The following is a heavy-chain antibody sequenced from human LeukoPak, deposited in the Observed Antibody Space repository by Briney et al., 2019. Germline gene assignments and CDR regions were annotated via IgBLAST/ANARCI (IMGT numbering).Heavy chain of an antibody. CDR1: GYTFTGYY. CDR2: INPNSGGT. V-gene: IGHV1-2*02. J-gene: IGHJ6*02. Sequence: ASVKVSCKASGYTFTGYYMHWVRQPPGQGLEWMGCINPNSGGTNYAQKFQGRVTMTRDTSISTAYMELSRLRSDDTAVYYCARERGVVTPYYYYGMDVWGQGTTVTVSS. D-gene: IGHD4-23*01. CDR3: ARERGVVTPYYYYGMDV.